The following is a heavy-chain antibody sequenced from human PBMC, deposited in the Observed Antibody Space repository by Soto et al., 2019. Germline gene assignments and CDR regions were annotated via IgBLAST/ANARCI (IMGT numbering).Heavy chain of an antibody. D-gene: IGHD6-19*01. Sequence: QTLSLTCVISGDSVSSNSAAWNWIRQSPSRGLEWLGRTYYRSKWYNDYAVSVKSRITINPDTSKNQFSLQLNSVTPEDTAVYYCAREWLVRGTGYYYYGMDVWGQGTTVTVSS. CDR1: GDSVSSNSAA. CDR2: TYYRSKWYN. CDR3: AREWLVRGTGYYYYGMDV. V-gene: IGHV6-1*01. J-gene: IGHJ6*02.